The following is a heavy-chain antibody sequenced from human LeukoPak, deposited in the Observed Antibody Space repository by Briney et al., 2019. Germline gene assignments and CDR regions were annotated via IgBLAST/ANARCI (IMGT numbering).Heavy chain of an antibody. CDR3: ARGRSAYYYDSSGRRPDAFDI. CDR1: GGSISSGDYY. Sequence: SQTLSHTCSVTGGSISSGDYYWTWIRQPPGKGLEWIAYIYYSGSAEYNLSLQSRATISVDTSKNQFFLKLSSVTAADTAVYYCARGRSAYYYDSSGRRPDAFDIWGQGTMVTVSS. CDR2: IYYSGSA. D-gene: IGHD3-22*01. J-gene: IGHJ3*02. V-gene: IGHV4-30-4*08.